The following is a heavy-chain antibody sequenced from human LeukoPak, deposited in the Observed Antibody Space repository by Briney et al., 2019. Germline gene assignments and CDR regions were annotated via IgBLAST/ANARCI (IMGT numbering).Heavy chain of an antibody. D-gene: IGHD3-10*01. CDR2: IYYSGST. V-gene: IGHV4-59*01. J-gene: IGHJ5*02. Sequence: SETLSLTCTVSGGSISSYYWSWPRQPPGKGLEWVGYIYYSGSTNYNPSLKSRVTISVDTSKNQFSLKLSSVTAADTAVYYCARSEGYYGSGSFNWFDPWGQGTLVTVSS. CDR1: GGSISSYY. CDR3: ARSEGYYGSGSFNWFDP.